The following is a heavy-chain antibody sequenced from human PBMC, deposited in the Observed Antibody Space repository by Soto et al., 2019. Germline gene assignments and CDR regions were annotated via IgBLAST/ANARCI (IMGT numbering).Heavy chain of an antibody. J-gene: IGHJ4*02. Sequence: LVESGGGLVQAGESLRLSCAVSGFSVSNNYMTWVRQAPGKGLEWISVFYSDGTTYHADSVKGRFIASSDNSPNPLSLQTDNLRGEESGVYFCARDTHSAVRAAWWGQGTVVTVAS. V-gene: IGHV3-66*01. D-gene: IGHD4-4*01. CDR2: FYSDGTT. CDR1: GFSVSNNY. CDR3: ARDTHSAVRAAW.